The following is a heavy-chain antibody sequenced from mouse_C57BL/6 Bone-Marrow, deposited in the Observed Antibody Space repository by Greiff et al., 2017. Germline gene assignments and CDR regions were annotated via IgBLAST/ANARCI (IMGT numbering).Heavy chain of an antibody. Sequence: VQLQQPGAELVKPGASVKLSCKASGYTFTSYWMHWVKQRPGQGLEWIGMIHPNSGSTNYNEKLKSKATLTVDNSSSTAYMQLSSLTSEDSAVYYCARSYYGYDGAWFAYWGQGTLVTVSA. J-gene: IGHJ3*01. V-gene: IGHV1-64*01. CDR1: GYTFTSYW. CDR3: ARSYYGYDGAWFAY. D-gene: IGHD2-9*01. CDR2: IHPNSGST.